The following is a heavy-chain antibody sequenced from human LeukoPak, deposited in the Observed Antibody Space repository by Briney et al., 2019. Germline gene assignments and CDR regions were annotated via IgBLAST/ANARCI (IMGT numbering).Heavy chain of an antibody. CDR1: GFTFSSYA. CDR3: AKHKWELLWFNAFDI. D-gene: IGHD1-26*01. V-gene: IGHV3-23*01. CDR2: ISGSGGST. J-gene: IGHJ3*02. Sequence: GGSLRLSCAASGFTFSSYAMSWVRQAPGKGLEWVSAISGSGGSTYYADSVKGWFTISRDNSKNTLYLQMNSLRAEDTAVYYCAKHKWELLWFNAFDIWGQGTMVTVSS.